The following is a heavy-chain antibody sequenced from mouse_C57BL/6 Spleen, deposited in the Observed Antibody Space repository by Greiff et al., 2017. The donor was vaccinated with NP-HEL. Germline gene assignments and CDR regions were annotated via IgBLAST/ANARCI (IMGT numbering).Heavy chain of an antibody. V-gene: IGHV1-69*01. CDR1: GYTFTSYW. CDR3: SRGANKDY. D-gene: IGHD3-1*01. Sequence: QVQLQQPGAELVMPGASVKLSCKASGYTFTSYWMHWVKQRPGQGLEWIGEIDPSDSYTNYNQKFKGKSTLTVDKSSSTAYMQLSSLTSEDSAVYYCSRGANKDYWGQGTTLTVSS. J-gene: IGHJ2*01. CDR2: IDPSDSYT.